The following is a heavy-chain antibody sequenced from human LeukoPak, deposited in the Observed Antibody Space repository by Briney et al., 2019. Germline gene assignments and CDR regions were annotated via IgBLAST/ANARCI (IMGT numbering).Heavy chain of an antibody. CDR3: ARDNTIFGVVGHDAFDI. D-gene: IGHD3-3*01. V-gene: IGHV4-59*01. CDR1: GGSISSYY. J-gene: IGHJ3*02. CDR2: IYYSGST. Sequence: PSETLSLTCTVSGGSISSYYWSWIRQPPGKGLEWIGYIYYSGSTNYNPSLKSRVTISVDTSKNQFPLKLSYVTAADTAVYYCARDNTIFGVVGHDAFDIWGQGTMVAVSS.